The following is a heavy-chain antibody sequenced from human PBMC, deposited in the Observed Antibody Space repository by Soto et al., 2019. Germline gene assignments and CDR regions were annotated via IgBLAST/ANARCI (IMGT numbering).Heavy chain of an antibody. J-gene: IGHJ6*02. CDR3: AHTLPPWGGMDV. V-gene: IGHV2-5*02. CDR1: GFSLSTSGVG. D-gene: IGHD7-27*01. CDR2: IYWDDDK. Sequence: QITLKESGPTLVKPTQTLTLTCTFSGFSLSTSGVGVGWIRQPPGKALEWLALIYWDDDKRYSPSLKRRLTTTKDTSKNQVVLTMTTMDPVDTATYYCAHTLPPWGGMDVWGQGTTVTVSS.